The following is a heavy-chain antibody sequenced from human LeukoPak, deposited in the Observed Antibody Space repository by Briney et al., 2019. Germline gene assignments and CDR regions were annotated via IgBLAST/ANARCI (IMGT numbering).Heavy chain of an antibody. CDR1: GFTLSTYA. V-gene: IGHV3-23*01. CDR2: ISGTGFTT. D-gene: IGHD1-20*01. Sequence: GGSLRLSCAASGFTLSTYAMHWVRQAPGKGLEWVAYISGTGFTTYYADSAKGRFTISSDSSKNTLFLQMNSLRAEDTAIYYCAKDGYNWIAFDDWGQGTLVTVSS. J-gene: IGHJ4*02. CDR3: AKDGYNWIAFDD.